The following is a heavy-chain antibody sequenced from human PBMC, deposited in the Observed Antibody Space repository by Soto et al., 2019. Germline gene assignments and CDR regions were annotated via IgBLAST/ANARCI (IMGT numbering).Heavy chain of an antibody. Sequence: ASVKVSCKASGYTFTSYGISWVRQAPGQGLEWMGWISAYNGNTNYAQKLQGRVTMTTDTATSTAYMELRSLRSDDTAVYYWARASGQPRTVVILSEGFFDYWGQGTLVTVSS. D-gene: IGHD1-1*01. CDR3: ARASGQPRTVVILSEGFFDY. V-gene: IGHV1-18*01. CDR2: ISAYNGNT. J-gene: IGHJ4*02. CDR1: GYTFTSYG.